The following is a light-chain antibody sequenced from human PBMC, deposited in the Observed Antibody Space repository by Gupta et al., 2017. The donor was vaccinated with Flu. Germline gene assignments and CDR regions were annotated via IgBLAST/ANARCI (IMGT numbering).Light chain of an antibody. CDR1: SSNIGSNT. CDR3: AAWDDSLNGHYV. J-gene: IGLJ1*01. CDR2: GNN. V-gene: IGLV1-44*01. Sequence: QSVLAQPPSASGTPGQRVTISCSGSSSNIGSNTVNWYQQVPGTAPKLLIYGNNQRPSGVPDRFSGCKSGTSASLAISGLQSEDEADYYCAAWDDSLNGHYVFGTGTKVTVL.